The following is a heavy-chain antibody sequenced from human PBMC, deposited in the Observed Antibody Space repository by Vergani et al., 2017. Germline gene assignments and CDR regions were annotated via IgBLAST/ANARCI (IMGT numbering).Heavy chain of an antibody. D-gene: IGHD2-2*01. CDR3: TTEIPDWSSTSCYPSDY. CDR2: IKIKTDGGTT. V-gene: IGHV3-15*01. J-gene: IGHJ4*02. CDR1: GFPFRKAW. Sequence: EVQLVESGGGLVNLGGSLRLSCAASGFPFRKAWMSWFRPPPGRGREWVGRIKIKTDGGTTDYAPPVKGRFTISSDDSTNTLYLQMNSLKTEDTAVYYCTTEIPDWSSTSCYPSDYWGQGTLVTVSS.